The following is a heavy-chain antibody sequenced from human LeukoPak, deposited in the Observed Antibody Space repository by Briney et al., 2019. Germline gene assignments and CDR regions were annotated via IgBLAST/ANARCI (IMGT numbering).Heavy chain of an antibody. Sequence: SETLSLTCAVYGGSFSGYYWSWIRQPPGKGLEWIGEINHSGSTNYNPSLKSRVTISVDTSKNQFSLKLSSVTAADTAVYYCARGVEMATIFPCFDYWGQGTLVTVSS. CDR3: ARGVEMATIFPCFDY. V-gene: IGHV4-34*01. D-gene: IGHD5-24*01. CDR1: GGSFSGYY. J-gene: IGHJ4*02. CDR2: INHSGST.